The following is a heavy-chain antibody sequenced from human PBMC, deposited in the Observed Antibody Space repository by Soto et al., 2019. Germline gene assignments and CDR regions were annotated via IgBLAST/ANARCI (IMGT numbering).Heavy chain of an antibody. V-gene: IGHV4-4*02. CDR3: ARGPSGDKVEY. CDR2: IYHSGSA. CDR1: GASITSENW. D-gene: IGHD7-27*01. Sequence: SETLSLTCTVSGASITSENWLSWVRQPPGKGLEWIGEIYHSGSANYNPSLKSRATILMDKSKSQFSLKLNSVSAADTAVYYCARGPSGDKVEYWGQGIQVTVSS. J-gene: IGHJ4*02.